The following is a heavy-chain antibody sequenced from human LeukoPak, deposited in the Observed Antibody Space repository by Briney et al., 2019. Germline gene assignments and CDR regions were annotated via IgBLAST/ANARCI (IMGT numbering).Heavy chain of an antibody. CDR2: ISYDGSNK. CDR3: AKSPAKYYYYGMDV. J-gene: IGHJ6*02. V-gene: IGHV3-30*18. Sequence: PGRSLRLSCAASGFTFSSYGMHWVRQAPGKGLEWVAVISYDGSNKYYADSVKGRFTISRDNSKNTLYLQMNSLRAEDTAVYYCAKSPAKYYYYGMDVWGQGTTVTVS. CDR1: GFTFSSYG.